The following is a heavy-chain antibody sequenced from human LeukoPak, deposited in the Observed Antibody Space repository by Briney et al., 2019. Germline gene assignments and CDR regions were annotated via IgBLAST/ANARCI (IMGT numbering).Heavy chain of an antibody. D-gene: IGHD3-10*01. CDR1: GGSIRTFY. J-gene: IGHJ6*03. CDR2: IYTSGST. Sequence: SETLSLTCTVSGGSIRTFYWSWIRQPAGKGLEWIGRIYTSGSTNYNPSLKSRVTISVDTSKNQFSLKLSSVTAADTAVYYCAREQSYGSGSYFVYRDYYYYYMDVWGKGTTVTISS. CDR3: AREQSYGSGSYFVYRDYYYYYMDV. V-gene: IGHV4-4*07.